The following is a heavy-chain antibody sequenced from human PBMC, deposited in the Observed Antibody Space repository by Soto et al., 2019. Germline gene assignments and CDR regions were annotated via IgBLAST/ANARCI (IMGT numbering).Heavy chain of an antibody. CDR1: GGSISSSSYY. CDR2: IYYSGST. V-gene: IGHV4-39*01. CDR3: ARLGAAAGFDY. J-gene: IGHJ4*02. D-gene: IGHD6-13*01. Sequence: QLQLQESGPGLVKPSETLSLTCTVSGGSISSSSYYWGWIRQPPGKVLEWIGSIYYSGSTYYNPSLKSRVTISVDTSKKQFSLKVSSVPAAGTAVYYCARLGAAAGFDYWGQGTPVTVSS.